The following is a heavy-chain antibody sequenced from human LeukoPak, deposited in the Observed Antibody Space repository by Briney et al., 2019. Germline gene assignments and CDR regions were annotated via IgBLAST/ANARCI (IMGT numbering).Heavy chain of an antibody. V-gene: IGHV1-46*01. J-gene: IGHJ6*02. Sequence: GASVKVSCKASGYTFTSYFMHWVRQAPGQGLEWMGIINPSGGSTSYAQKFQGRVTMTRDTSTSTVYMELSSLRSEDTAVYYCARDPYDSSGSYLERYGMDVWGQGTMVTVSS. D-gene: IGHD3-22*01. CDR1: GYTFTSYF. CDR2: INPSGGST. CDR3: ARDPYDSSGSYLERYGMDV.